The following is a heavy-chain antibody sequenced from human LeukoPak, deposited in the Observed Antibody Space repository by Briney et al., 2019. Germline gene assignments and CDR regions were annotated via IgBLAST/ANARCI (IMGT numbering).Heavy chain of an antibody. V-gene: IGHV3-23*01. CDR3: AKGTIAVAGTDLDY. J-gene: IGHJ4*02. Sequence: SGGCLRLSCAASGFTFSSNAMSWVRQAPGKGLEWVSAISGSGGSTYYADSVKGRFTISRDNSKNTLYLQMNSLRAEDTAVYYCAKGTIAVAGTDLDYWGQGTLVTVSS. CDR2: ISGSGGST. D-gene: IGHD6-19*01. CDR1: GFTFSSNA.